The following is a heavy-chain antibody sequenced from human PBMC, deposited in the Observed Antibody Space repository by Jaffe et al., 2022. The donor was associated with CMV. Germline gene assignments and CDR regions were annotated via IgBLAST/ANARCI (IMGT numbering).Heavy chain of an antibody. CDR1: GFTFSYHW. Sequence: EVQLVESGGGLVQPGGSLRLSCTASGFTFSYHWMSWVRQAPGKGLEWVANIKGDGSEKYYVDSVKGRFTISRDNAKNSVYLQMNSLRAEDTAEYYCARDPFCGGDCYTLDHWGHGTLVSVS. J-gene: IGHJ4*01. V-gene: IGHV3-7*01. CDR3: ARDPFCGGDCYTLDH. CDR2: IKGDGSEK. D-gene: IGHD2-21*02.